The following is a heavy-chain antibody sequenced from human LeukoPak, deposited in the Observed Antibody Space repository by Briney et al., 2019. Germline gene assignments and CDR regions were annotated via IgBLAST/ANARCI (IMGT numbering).Heavy chain of an antibody. CDR3: ARDRSGYSSSSDYGMDV. Sequence: SETLSLTCTVSGGSISSSSYYWGWLRQPPGKGLEWIGSIYYSGSTYYNPSLKSRVTISVDTSKNQFSLKLSSVTAADTAVYYCARDRSGYSSSSDYGMDVWGQGTTVTVSS. CDR1: GGSISSSSYY. J-gene: IGHJ6*02. D-gene: IGHD6-13*01. CDR2: IYYSGST. V-gene: IGHV4-39*07.